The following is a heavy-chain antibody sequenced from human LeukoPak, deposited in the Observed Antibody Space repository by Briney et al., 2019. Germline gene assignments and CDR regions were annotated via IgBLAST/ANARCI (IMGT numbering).Heavy chain of an antibody. V-gene: IGHV3-9*01. J-gene: IGHJ4*02. CDR3: AKAWAGKMGLDY. CDR1: GFKFDEES. D-gene: IGHD1-1*01. Sequence: GGSLRLSCVASGFKFDEESMHWVRQVPGKGLEWVSAISWNSGDIGYADSVKGRFTTSRDNAKNSLYLQMNSLRADDTALYYCAKAWAGKMGLDYGGQGPLVTVSS. CDR2: ISWNSGDI.